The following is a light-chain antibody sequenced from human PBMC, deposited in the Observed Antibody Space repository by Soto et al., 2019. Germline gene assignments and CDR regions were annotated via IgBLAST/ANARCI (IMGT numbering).Light chain of an antibody. CDR2: DAS. V-gene: IGKV3-20*01. J-gene: IGKJ4*01. CDR1: QSVSSNK. CDR3: QQYGRSPLT. Sequence: EIVLTQSPGTLSLSPGERATLSCRASQSVSSNKLAWYQQKPGQAPRLLIYDASSRATDIPDRFSGSGSGTDFTVTISRLESEDFAVYYCQQYGRSPLTFGGGTKVEIK.